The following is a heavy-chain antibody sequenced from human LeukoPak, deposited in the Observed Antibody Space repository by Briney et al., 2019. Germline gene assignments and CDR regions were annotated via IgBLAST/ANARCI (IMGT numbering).Heavy chain of an antibody. J-gene: IGHJ4*02. Sequence: PSETLSLTCTVSSGSISSYYWSWIRQPPEKGLEWIGYIVNSGSTTYNPSLKSRVTISIDTSKKQFSLKLSSVTAADTAVYYCARESGGYSYGPSFDYWGQGTLVTVSS. D-gene: IGHD5-18*01. CDR2: IVNSGST. V-gene: IGHV4-59*01. CDR1: SGSISSYY. CDR3: ARESGGYSYGPSFDY.